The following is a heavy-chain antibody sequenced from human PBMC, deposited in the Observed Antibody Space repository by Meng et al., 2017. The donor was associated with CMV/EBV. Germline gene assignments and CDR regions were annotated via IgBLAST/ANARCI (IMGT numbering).Heavy chain of an antibody. CDR2: IRYEGSNK. CDR1: GFTFSSFG. D-gene: IGHD5-18*01. V-gene: IGHV3-30*02. J-gene: IGHJ5*02. Sequence: GESLKISCAASGFTFSSFGMHWVRQAPGKGLEWVAFIRYEGSNKYYADSVKGRFTISRDNSKNTLYLQMNSLRAEDTAVYYCARPTAGYSYGLVIRNNWFDPWGQGTLVTVSS. CDR3: ARPTAGYSYGLVIRNNWFDP.